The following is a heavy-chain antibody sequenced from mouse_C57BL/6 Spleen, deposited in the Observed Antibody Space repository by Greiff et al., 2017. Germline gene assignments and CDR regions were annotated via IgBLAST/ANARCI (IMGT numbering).Heavy chain of an antibody. V-gene: IGHV1-63*01. CDR2: IYPGGGYT. D-gene: IGHD1-1*01. CDR3: ARGDYGSSYGYFDV. Sequence: QVQLKESGAELVRPGTSVKMSCKASGYTFTNYWIGWAKQRPGHGLAWIGDIYPGGGYTNYNEKFKGKATLTADKSSSTAVMLVSSRTSEDSAIYYCARGDYGSSYGYFDVWGTGTTVTVSS. CDR1: GYTFTNYW. J-gene: IGHJ1*03.